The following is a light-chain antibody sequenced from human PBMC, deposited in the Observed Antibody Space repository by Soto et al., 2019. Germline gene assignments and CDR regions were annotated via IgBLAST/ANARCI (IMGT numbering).Light chain of an antibody. J-gene: IGKJ4*01. V-gene: IGKV3-11*01. CDR1: QSVSSY. Sequence: EIVLTQSPATLSLSPGERDTLSCRASQSVSSYLAWYQQKPGQAPRPLIYDASNMATGIPARFSGSVSGTDFTLTISSLEPEDFAVYYCQQRSNWPLTFGGGTRWIS. CDR2: DAS. CDR3: QQRSNWPLT.